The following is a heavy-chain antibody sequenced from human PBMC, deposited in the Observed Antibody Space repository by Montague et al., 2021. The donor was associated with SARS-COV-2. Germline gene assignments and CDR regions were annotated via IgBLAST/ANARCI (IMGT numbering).Heavy chain of an antibody. CDR3: ARDLIVYDYVWGSYRPYGMDV. CDR2: IHTSGST. D-gene: IGHD3-16*02. J-gene: IGHJ6*02. Sequence: SETLSLTCTVSGGSISSYYWSWIRQPAGKGLEWTGRIHTSGSTNYNPSLKSRVTMSVDTSKNQFSLKLSSVTAADTAVYYCARDLIVYDYVWGSYRPYGMDVWGQGTTVTVSS. V-gene: IGHV4-4*07. CDR1: GGSISSYY.